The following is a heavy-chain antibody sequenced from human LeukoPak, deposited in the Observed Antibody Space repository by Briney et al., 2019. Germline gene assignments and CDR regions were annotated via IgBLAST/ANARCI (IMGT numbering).Heavy chain of an antibody. D-gene: IGHD5-24*01. CDR3: ATVGDGYNGGY. Sequence: SETLSLTCAVYGGSFSGYYWSWIRQPPGKGLEWIGEINHSGSTNYNPSLKSRVTISVDTSKNQFSLKLSSVTAADTAVYYCATVGDGYNGGYWGQGTLVTVSS. CDR2: INHSGST. V-gene: IGHV4-34*01. CDR1: GGSFSGYY. J-gene: IGHJ4*02.